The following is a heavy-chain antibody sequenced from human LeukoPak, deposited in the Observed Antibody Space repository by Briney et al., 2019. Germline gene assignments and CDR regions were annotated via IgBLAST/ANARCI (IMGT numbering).Heavy chain of an antibody. Sequence: SETLSLTCTVSGYSISSGYYWGWIRQPPGKGLEWIGSVVHSGTTYYNPSLKSRLTISVDTSKNQFSLRLSSVTAADTAVYYCAIQGRGYIYGPAGDFDYWGQGTLVTVSS. J-gene: IGHJ4*02. CDR3: AIQGRGYIYGPAGDFDY. CDR1: GYSISSGYY. D-gene: IGHD5-18*01. V-gene: IGHV4-38-2*02. CDR2: VVHSGTT.